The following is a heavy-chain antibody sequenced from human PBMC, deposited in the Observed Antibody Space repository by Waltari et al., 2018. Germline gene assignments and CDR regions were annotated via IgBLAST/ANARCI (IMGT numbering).Heavy chain of an antibody. CDR1: GFPFRTHA. CDR2: ISFDGGDK. CDR3: ARDYYFDTSGYLDS. D-gene: IGHD3-22*01. Sequence: QVQLVESGGGVVQPGRSLRLSFAASGFPFRTHAMHWVRQAPGKGLEWVAVISFDGGDKHYTDSVKGRFTISRDTSKNMLYLQMSSLRAEDTAVYYCARDYYFDTSGYLDSWGQGTLVTVSS. J-gene: IGHJ4*02. V-gene: IGHV3-30*10.